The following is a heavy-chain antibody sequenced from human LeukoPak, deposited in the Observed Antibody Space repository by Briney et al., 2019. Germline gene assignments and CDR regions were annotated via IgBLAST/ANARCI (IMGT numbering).Heavy chain of an antibody. V-gene: IGHV4-4*09. D-gene: IGHD3-10*01. CDR2: IYTSGST. J-gene: IGHJ5*02. Sequence: PSETLSLTCEVYGESFTGYFWAWIRQPPGGGLEWIGYIYTSGSTNYNPSLKSRVTISVDTSKNQFSLKLSSVTAADTAVYYCARHTYGSGSYYDPWGQGTLVTVSS. CDR3: ARHTYGSGSYYDP. CDR1: GESFTGYF.